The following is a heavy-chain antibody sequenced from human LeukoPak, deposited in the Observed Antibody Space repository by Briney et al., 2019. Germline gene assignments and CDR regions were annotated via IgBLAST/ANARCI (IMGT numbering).Heavy chain of an antibody. CDR1: GFTFSSYG. CDR2: ISYDGSNK. Sequence: GRSLRLSCAASGFTFSSYGMHWVRQAPGKGLEWVAFISYDGSNKYYADSVKGRFTISRDNTKNTLYLQMNSLRADDTAVYYCAKDRSTYDFWSGYSAGWFVPWGEGTLVSVPS. CDR3: AKDRSTYDFWSGYSAGWFVP. J-gene: IGHJ5*02. V-gene: IGHV3-30*18. D-gene: IGHD3-3*01.